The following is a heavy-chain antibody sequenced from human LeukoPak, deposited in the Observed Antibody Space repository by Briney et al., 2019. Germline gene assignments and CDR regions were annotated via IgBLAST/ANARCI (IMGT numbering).Heavy chain of an antibody. CDR2: IYYSGST. Sequence: PSETLSLTCTVSGGSISSGDYYWSWIRQPPGKGLEWIGYIYYSGSTYYNPSLKSRVTISVDTSKNQFSLKLSSVTAADTAVYYCARVGYQLRLYWFDPWGQGTLVTVSS. CDR3: ARVGYQLRLYWFDP. V-gene: IGHV4-30-4*01. D-gene: IGHD2-2*01. CDR1: GGSISSGDYY. J-gene: IGHJ5*02.